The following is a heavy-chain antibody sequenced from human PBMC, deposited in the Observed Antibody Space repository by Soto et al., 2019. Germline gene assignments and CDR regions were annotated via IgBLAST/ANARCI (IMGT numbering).Heavy chain of an antibody. D-gene: IGHD4-17*01. CDR2: IYYSGST. CDR1: GGSISSYY. CDR3: ARVKVTTSYYYMDV. V-gene: IGHV4-59*01. J-gene: IGHJ6*03. Sequence: PSETLSLTCTVSGGSISSYYWSWIRQPPGKGLEWIGYIYYSGSTNYNPSLKSRVTISVDTSKNQFSLKLSSVTAADTAVYYCARVKVTTSYYYMDVWGKGTTVTVSS.